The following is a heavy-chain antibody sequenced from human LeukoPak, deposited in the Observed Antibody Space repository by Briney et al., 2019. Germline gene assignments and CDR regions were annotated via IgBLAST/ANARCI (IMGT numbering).Heavy chain of an antibody. J-gene: IGHJ4*02. CDR3: ARGKHRVYSSSWYGYGFCFVY. Sequence: SETLSLTCTVSGYSISSGYYWGWIRQPPGKGLEWIGSIYHSGSTYYNPSLKSRVTISVETSKNQFSLKLSSVTAADTAVYYCARGKHRVYSSSWYGYGFCFVYWGQGTLVTVSS. CDR1: GYSISSGYY. V-gene: IGHV4-38-2*02. CDR2: IYHSGST. D-gene: IGHD6-13*01.